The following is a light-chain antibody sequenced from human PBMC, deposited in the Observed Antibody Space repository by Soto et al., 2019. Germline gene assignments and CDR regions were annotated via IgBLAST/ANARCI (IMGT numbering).Light chain of an antibody. V-gene: IGLV2-14*02. Sequence: QSVLTQPASVSGSPGQSITISCSGKAVSYQLVSWYQQQPGKAPKLILYHVTIRASGVSNRFSGSKSGNTASLTISGLQAEDEADYYCSSYSHSPPSYVFGTGTKVTVL. CDR1: AVSYQL. CDR3: SSYSHSPPSYV. CDR2: HVT. J-gene: IGLJ1*01.